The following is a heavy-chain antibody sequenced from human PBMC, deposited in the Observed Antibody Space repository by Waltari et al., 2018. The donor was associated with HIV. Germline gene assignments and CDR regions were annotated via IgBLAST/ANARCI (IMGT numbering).Heavy chain of an antibody. CDR3: ARHSGPYVHFFDL. D-gene: IGHD3-16*01. CDR1: GVPLTSKNYY. V-gene: IGHV4-39*01. J-gene: IGHJ2*01. CDR2: VYYGGKT. Sequence: QLQESGPALVKPSETLSLSRSVSGVPLTSKNYYWGWVRQSPGKRLDWIASVYYGGKTYNTPALKSRLSLSLDTSKNRLSLNVTSVTAADTAVYYCARHSGPYVHFFDLWGRGTLVTVTS.